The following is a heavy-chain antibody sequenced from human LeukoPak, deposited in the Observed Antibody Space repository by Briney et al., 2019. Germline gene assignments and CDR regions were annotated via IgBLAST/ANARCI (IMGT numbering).Heavy chain of an antibody. V-gene: IGHV1-2*02. Sequence: ASVKVSCKASGYTFTGYYMHWVRQAPGQRLEWMGWINPNSGGTNYAQKFQGRVTMTRDTSISTAYMELSRLRSDDTAVYYCARVQRGGLAATFDYWGQGILVTVSS. CDR3: ARVQRGGLAATFDY. J-gene: IGHJ4*02. CDR2: INPNSGGT. D-gene: IGHD2-15*01. CDR1: GYTFTGYY.